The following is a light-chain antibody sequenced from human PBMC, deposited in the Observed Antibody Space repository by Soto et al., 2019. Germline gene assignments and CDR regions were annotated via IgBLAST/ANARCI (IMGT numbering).Light chain of an antibody. Sequence: QSVLTQSPSASASLGASVKLTCTLNSGHSDYAIAWHQQQPEKGPRYLMKLNSDGSHSKGDGIPDRFSGSSSGADRYLTISSLQSADEGDYYCQTWSTGIWVFGGGTKLTVL. V-gene: IGLV4-69*02. CDR1: SGHSDYA. CDR3: QTWSTGIWV. CDR2: LNSDGSH. J-gene: IGLJ3*02.